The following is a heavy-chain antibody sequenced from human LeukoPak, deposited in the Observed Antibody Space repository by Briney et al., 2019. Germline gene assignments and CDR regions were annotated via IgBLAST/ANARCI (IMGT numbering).Heavy chain of an antibody. V-gene: IGHV3-23*01. CDR1: GFTFSSYA. D-gene: IGHD3-3*01. J-gene: IGHJ4*02. CDR2: ISGSGGST. CDR3: AKYEIGVVIHPFDY. Sequence: GGSLRLSCAASGFTFSSYAMSWVRQAPGKGVEWVSDISGSGGSTYYADSVKGRFTISRDNSKNTLYLQMHSLRAEDTAVYYCAKYEIGVVIHPFDYWGQGTLVTVSS.